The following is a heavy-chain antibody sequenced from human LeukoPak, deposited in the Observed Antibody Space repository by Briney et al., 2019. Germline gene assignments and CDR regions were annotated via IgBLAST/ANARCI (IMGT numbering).Heavy chain of an antibody. D-gene: IGHD4-23*01. CDR2: IIPIFGTA. CDR1: GGTFSSYA. J-gene: IGHJ4*02. Sequence: SVKVSCKASGGTFSSYAISWVRQAPGQGLEWMGGIIPIFGTANYAQKFQGRVTITTDESTSTAYMELSSLRSEDTAVYYCARVGGTVVDSRGNFDYWGQGTLVTVSS. CDR3: ARVGGTVVDSRGNFDY. V-gene: IGHV1-69*05.